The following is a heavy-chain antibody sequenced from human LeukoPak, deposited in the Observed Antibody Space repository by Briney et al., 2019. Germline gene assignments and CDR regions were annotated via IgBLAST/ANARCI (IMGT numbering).Heavy chain of an antibody. CDR3: ARLLRGYSYGGPSGMDV. CDR1: GYTFTGYY. J-gene: IGHJ6*02. D-gene: IGHD5-18*01. Sequence: ASVKVSCKASGYTFTGYYMHWVRQAPGQGLEWMGWINPNSGGTNYARKFQGRVTMTRDTSISTAYMELSRLRSDDTAVYYCARLLRGYSYGGPSGMDVWGQGTTVTVSS. CDR2: INPNSGGT. V-gene: IGHV1-2*02.